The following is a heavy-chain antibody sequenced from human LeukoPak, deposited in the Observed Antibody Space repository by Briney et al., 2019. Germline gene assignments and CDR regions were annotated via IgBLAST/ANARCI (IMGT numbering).Heavy chain of an antibody. Sequence: ASVKGSCKASGGTFISYAISWVRQAPGQGLEWMGGIIPIFGTANYAQKFQGRVTITADESTSTACMELSSLRSEDTAVYYCARDAGVGATGGFDYWGQRTLVTASS. V-gene: IGHV1-69*13. J-gene: IGHJ4*02. CDR2: IIPIFGTA. CDR1: GGTFISYA. CDR3: ARDAGVGATGGFDY. D-gene: IGHD1-26*01.